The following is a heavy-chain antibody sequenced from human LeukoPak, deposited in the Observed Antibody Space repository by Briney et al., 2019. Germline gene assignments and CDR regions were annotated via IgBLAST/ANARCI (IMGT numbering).Heavy chain of an antibody. CDR1: GAFMRDYY. Sequence: SETVSLTRTVSGAFMRDYYWRWIRQPPARGREGMGYSYYTGCTNYNPSLKSRVPMSVDTSKNQICLKLSSLTAADSAVYYCVRRVRYFGQNDYWGQGPLVTVSS. CDR2: SYYTGCT. D-gene: IGHD3-9*01. V-gene: IGHV4-59*08. CDR3: VRRVRYFGQNDY. J-gene: IGHJ4*02.